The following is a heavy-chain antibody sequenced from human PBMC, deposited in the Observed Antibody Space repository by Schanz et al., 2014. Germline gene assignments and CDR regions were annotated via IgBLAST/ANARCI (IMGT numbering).Heavy chain of an antibody. CDR1: GGTFSTYP. Sequence: QVQLVQSGAEVKKPGASVKVSCKASGGTFSTYPINWLRQAPGQGLEWLGWMNPNSGNPGFAQKFRGRVTMTRNTSMSTAYIDLHILTSEDTAVYYCARGRTFDYWGQGTLVTVSS. CDR3: ARGRTFDY. J-gene: IGHJ4*02. V-gene: IGHV1-8*02. CDR2: MNPNSGNP.